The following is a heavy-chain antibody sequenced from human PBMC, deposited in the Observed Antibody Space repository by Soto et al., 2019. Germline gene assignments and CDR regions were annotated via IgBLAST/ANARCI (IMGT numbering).Heavy chain of an antibody. Sequence: PGGSLRLSCAASGFTFSSYAMSWVRQAPGKGPEWVSAISGSGGSTYYADSVKGRFTISRDNSKNTLYLQMNSLRAEDTAVYYCAGPHYYDSSGYYYYYYGMDVWGQGTTVTVSS. D-gene: IGHD3-22*01. J-gene: IGHJ6*02. CDR1: GFTFSSYA. CDR3: AGPHYYDSSGYYYYYYGMDV. CDR2: ISGSGGST. V-gene: IGHV3-23*01.